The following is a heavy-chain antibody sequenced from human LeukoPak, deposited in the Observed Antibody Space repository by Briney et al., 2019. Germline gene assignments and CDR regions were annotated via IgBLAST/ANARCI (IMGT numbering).Heavy chain of an antibody. J-gene: IGHJ4*02. CDR2: ISDDESNR. V-gene: IGHV3-30-3*01. D-gene: IGHD2-8*01. CDR1: GFTFSSSA. Sequence: GGSLRLSCAASGFTFSSSAMYWVRQAPGKGLEWVAVISDDESNRYYAESVKGRFTVSRDNTKNTLYLQMNSLRAEDTAVYYCARDLGFVLMVYALDYWGQGTLVTVSS. CDR3: ARDLGFVLMVYALDY.